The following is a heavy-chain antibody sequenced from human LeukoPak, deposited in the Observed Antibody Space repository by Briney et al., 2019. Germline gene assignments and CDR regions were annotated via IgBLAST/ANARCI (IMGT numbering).Heavy chain of an antibody. CDR3: ARLAPCGDNYGCGSHFDY. CDR1: GGFFRSDY. V-gene: IGHV4-59*08. D-gene: IGHD5-18*01. J-gene: IGHJ4*02. Sequence: KSSETLSLTCSVSGGFFRSDYWNWMRQPPGKGLEWVAYIFYTGKNDYNPSLKSRVTISVDTSKNQFSLKLTSVTAADTAVYYCARLAPCGDNYGCGSHFDYWGQGTLVTVSS. CDR2: IFYTGKN.